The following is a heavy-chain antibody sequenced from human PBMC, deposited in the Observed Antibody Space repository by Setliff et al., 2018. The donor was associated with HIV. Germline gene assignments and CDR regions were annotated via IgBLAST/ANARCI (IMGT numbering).Heavy chain of an antibody. V-gene: IGHV3-33*01. J-gene: IGHJ4*02. Sequence: PGGSLRLSCAASGFTFSNSGMHWVRQAPGKGLEWVAVIWYDGTTKFYADSVKGRFTISRDNSKNTLYLQMNSLRAEDTAVYYCARGARGYRYGWGQGTLVTVSS. CDR1: GFTFSNSG. D-gene: IGHD5-18*01. CDR3: ARGARGYRYG. CDR2: IWYDGTTK.